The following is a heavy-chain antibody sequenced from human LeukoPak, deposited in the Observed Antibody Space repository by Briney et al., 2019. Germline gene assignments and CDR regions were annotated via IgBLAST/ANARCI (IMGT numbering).Heavy chain of an antibody. CDR3: ARERVGSYYELLQSYYYYGMDV. J-gene: IGHJ6*02. CDR2: IYTSGST. Sequence: SETLSLTCTVSGGSISSYYWSLIRQPAGKGLEWIGRIYTSGSTNYNPSLKSRVTMSVDTSKNQFSLKLSSVTAADTAVYYCARERVGSYYELLQSYYYYGMDVWGQGTTVTVSS. V-gene: IGHV4-4*07. D-gene: IGHD1-26*01. CDR1: GGSISSYY.